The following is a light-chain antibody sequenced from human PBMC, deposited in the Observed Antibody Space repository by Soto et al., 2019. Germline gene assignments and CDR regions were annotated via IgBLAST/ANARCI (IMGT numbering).Light chain of an antibody. Sequence: DIPLTQSPATLSVSPGERAPLSCRASQSISSNLAWYQQKPGQAPRLLMFRTSSRATGFPARFSGSGSGTEFNLTISSLQSEDFGVYYCQQYNNWPRATFGGGTKVDIK. CDR1: QSISSN. V-gene: IGKV3-15*01. CDR2: RTS. J-gene: IGKJ4*01. CDR3: QQYNNWPRAT.